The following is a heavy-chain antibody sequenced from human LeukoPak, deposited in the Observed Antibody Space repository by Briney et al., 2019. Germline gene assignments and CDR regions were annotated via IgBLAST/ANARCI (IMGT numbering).Heavy chain of an antibody. J-gene: IGHJ5*02. D-gene: IGHD3-3*01. CDR2: IYTSGST. CDR3: ARESGYYTSFYGFAP. V-gene: IGHV4-61*02. Sequence: SETLSLTCTVSGGSISSGSYYWSSIRQPAGRGLEWIGRIYTSGSTNYNPSLKSRVTISVDTSKNQFSLKLSSVTAADTAVYYCARESGYYTSFYGFAPWGQGTLVTVSS. CDR1: GGSISSGSYY.